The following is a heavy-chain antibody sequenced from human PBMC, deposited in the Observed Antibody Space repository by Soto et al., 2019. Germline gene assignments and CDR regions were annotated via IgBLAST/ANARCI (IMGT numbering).Heavy chain of an antibody. D-gene: IGHD3-16*01. V-gene: IGHV4-31*02. CDR1: GGSISSGGYF. J-gene: IGHJ4*02. Sequence: SETLSLTWTVSGGSISSGGYFWSWIRQHPGKGLEWIGYIYYSGSTYYNPSLKSRVTISVDTSKNQFSLKLSSVTAADTAVYYCASYVRGYLSLLHWGQGTLVTVSS. CDR3: ASYVRGYLSLLH. CDR2: IYYSGST.